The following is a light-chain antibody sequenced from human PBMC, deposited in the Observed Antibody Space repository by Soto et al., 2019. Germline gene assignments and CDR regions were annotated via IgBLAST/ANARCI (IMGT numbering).Light chain of an antibody. V-gene: IGKV1-5*03. J-gene: IGKJ2*01. CDR3: QQYSSDLNT. CDR2: KAS. Sequence: DIHVTQSPSTLSASVGDRITITCRASQDVSQWLAWYQHKPGKDPKLLIYKASTLESGVSSWFSGRGSGTEFTLTIRDLQPDDFATYYCQQYSSDLNTFGQGTKLEIK. CDR1: QDVSQW.